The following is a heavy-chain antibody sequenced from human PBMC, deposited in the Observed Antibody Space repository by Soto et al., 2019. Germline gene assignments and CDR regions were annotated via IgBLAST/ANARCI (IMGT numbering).Heavy chain of an antibody. D-gene: IGHD6-25*01. CDR1: GGSISSVGHY. CDR2: IYYSGST. CDR3: ARESGGYDSSTRYGLDV. Sequence: SETLSLTCSVSGGSISSVGHYWTWIRQQPGKGLEWIGYIYYSGSTDYNPSLKSRVTISVDRSKNQFSLNLSSVTAADTAIYYCARESGGYDSSTRYGLDVWGQGTTVTVSS. J-gene: IGHJ6*02. V-gene: IGHV4-31*03.